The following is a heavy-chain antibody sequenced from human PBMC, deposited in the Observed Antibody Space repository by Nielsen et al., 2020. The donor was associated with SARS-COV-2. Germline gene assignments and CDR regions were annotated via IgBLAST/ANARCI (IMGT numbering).Heavy chain of an antibody. CDR3: ARNYYDSSSYYIFDY. CDR2: IIPIFGTA. Sequence: SVKVSCKASGGTFSSYAISWVRQAPGQGLEWMGGIIPIFGTANYAQKFQGRVTITADESTSTAYMELSSLRSEDTAVYYCARNYYDSSSYYIFDYWGQGTLVTVSS. D-gene: IGHD3-22*01. CDR1: GGTFSSYA. V-gene: IGHV1-69*13. J-gene: IGHJ4*02.